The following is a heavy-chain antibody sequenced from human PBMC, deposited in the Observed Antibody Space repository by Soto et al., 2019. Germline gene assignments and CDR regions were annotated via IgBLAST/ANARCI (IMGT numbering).Heavy chain of an antibody. CDR1: GGSISSSSYY. V-gene: IGHV4-39*01. Sequence: PSETLSLTCTVSGGSISSSSYYWGWIRQPPGKGLEWIGSIYYSGSTYYNPSLKSRVTISVDTSKNQFSLKLSSVTAADTAVYYCARHRTEYYDFWSGRSRDFDYWGQGTLVTVSS. D-gene: IGHD3-3*01. CDR2: IYYSGST. J-gene: IGHJ4*02. CDR3: ARHRTEYYDFWSGRSRDFDY.